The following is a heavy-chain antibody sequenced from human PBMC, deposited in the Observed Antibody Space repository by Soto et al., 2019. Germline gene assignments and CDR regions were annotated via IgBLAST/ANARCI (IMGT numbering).Heavy chain of an antibody. J-gene: IGHJ4*02. CDR3: ARLKGYCSGGSCHGYFDY. CDR2: ISAYNGNT. Sequence: ASVKVSCNASGYTFTSYGISWGLQAPGQGLEWMGWISAYNGNTNYAQKLQGRVTMTTDTSTSTAYMQLRSLRSDDTAVYYCARLKGYCSGGSCHGYFDYWGQGTLVTVSS. CDR1: GYTFTSYG. D-gene: IGHD2-15*01. V-gene: IGHV1-18*01.